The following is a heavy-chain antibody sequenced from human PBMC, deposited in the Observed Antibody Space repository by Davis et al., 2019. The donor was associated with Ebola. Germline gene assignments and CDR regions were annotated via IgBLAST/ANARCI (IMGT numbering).Heavy chain of an antibody. CDR2: INSDGSST. J-gene: IGHJ3*02. D-gene: IGHD4-23*01. V-gene: IGHV3-74*01. Sequence: PGGSLRLSCAASGFTFSDYWMHWVRQAPGKGLLWVLRINSDGSSTSYADSVKGRFTMSRDNAKNTLLYLQMNSLRAEDTAVYYCAREGEDYGGKSDAFDIWGQGTMVTVSS. CDR3: AREGEDYGGKSDAFDI. CDR1: GFTFSDYW.